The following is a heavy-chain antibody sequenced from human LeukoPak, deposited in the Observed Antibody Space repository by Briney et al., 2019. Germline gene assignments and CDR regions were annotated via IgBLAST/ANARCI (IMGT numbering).Heavy chain of an antibody. Sequence: GGSLRLSCAASGFILSSYWMHWVRQAPGKGLVWVSRIDADGSGTSYADSVKGRFTISRDNAKNTLFLQMNSLRAEDTAVYYCSTGSPPYYYHYYMDVWGKGSTVTVSS. D-gene: IGHD3-10*01. J-gene: IGHJ6*03. V-gene: IGHV3-74*01. CDR1: GFILSSYW. CDR2: IDADGSGT. CDR3: STGSPPYYYHYYMDV.